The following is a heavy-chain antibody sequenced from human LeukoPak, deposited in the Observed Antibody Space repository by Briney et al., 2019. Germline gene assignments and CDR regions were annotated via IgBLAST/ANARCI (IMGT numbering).Heavy chain of an antibody. J-gene: IGHJ4*02. CDR3: ARAVTVVTRGGLVSDY. D-gene: IGHD2-21*02. Sequence: PGGSLRLSCAASEFTFSSYAMQWVRQAPAKGLEWVSYISSSSNTIYYADSVKGRFTISRDNAKNSLFLQMNSLRDEDTSVYYCARAVTVVTRGGLVSDYWGQGTLVTVSS. CDR1: EFTFSSYA. V-gene: IGHV3-48*02. CDR2: ISSSSNTI.